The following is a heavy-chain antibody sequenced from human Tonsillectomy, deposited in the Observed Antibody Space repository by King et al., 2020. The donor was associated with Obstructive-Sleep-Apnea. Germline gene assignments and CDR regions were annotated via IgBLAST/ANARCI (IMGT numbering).Heavy chain of an antibody. V-gene: IGHV4-38-2*02. J-gene: IGHJ2*01. CDR2: IYHSGST. Sequence: QLQESGPGLVKPSETLSLTCTVSGYSISSGYYWGWIRQPPGKGLEWIGSIYHSGSTYYNPSLKSRGTISVDTSKNQFSLKLSSVTAADTAVYYCASQFTAEVNWYFDLWGRGTLVTVSS. D-gene: IGHD5-18*01. CDR3: ASQFTAEVNWYFDL. CDR1: GYSISSGYY.